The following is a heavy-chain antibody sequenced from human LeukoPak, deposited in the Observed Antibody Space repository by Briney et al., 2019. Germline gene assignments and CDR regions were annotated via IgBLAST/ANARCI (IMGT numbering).Heavy chain of an antibody. CDR1: GFTFSSYG. D-gene: IGHD5-18*01. J-gene: IGHJ4*02. Sequence: TGRSLRLSCAVCGFTFSSYGMHWVRQAPGKGLEWVAVISYDGSNKYYADSVKGLFTISRDNSKNTLYLQMNSLIAENTAVYYCAKDHRGYSYGRIDYWGQGTLVTVSS. V-gene: IGHV3-30*18. CDR3: AKDHRGYSYGRIDY. CDR2: ISYDGSNK.